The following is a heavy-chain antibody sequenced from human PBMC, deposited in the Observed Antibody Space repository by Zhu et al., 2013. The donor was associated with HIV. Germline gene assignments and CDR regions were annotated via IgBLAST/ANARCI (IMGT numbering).Heavy chain of an antibody. V-gene: IGHV1-18*01. CDR3: ARDGAVRLGELSHRSYGMDV. J-gene: IGHJ6*02. CDR1: GYTFTSYG. CDR2: ISAYNGNT. Sequence: QVQLVQSGAEVKKPGASVKVSCKASGYTFTSYGISWVRQAPGQGLEWMGWISAYNGNTNYAQKLQGRVTMTTDTSTSTAYMELRSLRSDDTAVYYCARDGAVRLGELSHRSYGMDVWGQGTTVTVSS. D-gene: IGHD3-16*02.